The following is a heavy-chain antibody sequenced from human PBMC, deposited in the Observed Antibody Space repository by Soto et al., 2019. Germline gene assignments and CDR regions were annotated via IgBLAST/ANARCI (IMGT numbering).Heavy chain of an antibody. CDR2: IIPIFGTA. J-gene: IGHJ4*02. CDR3: ARVRRAYTHSEIDY. Sequence: GASVKVSCKASGGTFSSYAISWVRQAPGQGLEWMGGIIPIFGTANYAQKFQGRVTITADESTSTAYMGLSSLRSEDTAVYYCARVRRAYTHSEIDYWGQGTLVTVSS. CDR1: GGTFSSYA. D-gene: IGHD2-21*01. V-gene: IGHV1-69*13.